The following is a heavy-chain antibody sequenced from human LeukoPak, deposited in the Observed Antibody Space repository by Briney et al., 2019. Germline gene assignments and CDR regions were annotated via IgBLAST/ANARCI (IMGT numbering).Heavy chain of an antibody. CDR1: GFTFSSYA. D-gene: IGHD4-23*01. Sequence: PGGSLRLSCAASGFTFSSYAMHWVRQAPGKGLEWVAVISYDGSNKYYADSVKGRFTISRDNSKNTLYLQMNSLRAEDTAVYYCAKNFYGGNWGAYFDYWGQGTLVTVSS. CDR3: AKNFYGGNWGAYFDY. J-gene: IGHJ4*02. V-gene: IGHV3-30*04. CDR2: ISYDGSNK.